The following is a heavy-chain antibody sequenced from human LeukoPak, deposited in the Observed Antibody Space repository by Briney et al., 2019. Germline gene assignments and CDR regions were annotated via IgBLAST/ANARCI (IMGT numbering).Heavy chain of an antibody. V-gene: IGHV1-18*01. CDR2: ISAYNGNT. CDR3: ARDLSTRYYYYYGMDV. Sequence: GASVKVSCKASGYTFTSYGISWVRQAPGQGLEWMGWISAYNGNTNYAQKLRGRVTMTTDTSTSTAYMELRSLRSDDTAVYYCARDLSTRYYYYYGMDVWGQGTTVTVSS. J-gene: IGHJ6*02. CDR1: GYTFTSYG.